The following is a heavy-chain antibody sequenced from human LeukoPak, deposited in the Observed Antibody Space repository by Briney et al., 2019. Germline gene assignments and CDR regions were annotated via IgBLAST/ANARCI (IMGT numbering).Heavy chain of an antibody. D-gene: IGHD6-13*01. CDR1: GGSISSYY. CDR3: ARVSGGSWYVPFYFDY. V-gene: IGHV4-59*01. J-gene: IGHJ4*02. CDR2: IYYSGST. Sequence: PSETLSLTCTVSGGSISSYYWSWIRQPPGKGLEWIGYIYYSGSTNYNPSLKSRVTISVDTSKNQFSLKLSSVTAAGTAVYYCARVSGGSWYVPFYFDYWGQGTLVTVSS.